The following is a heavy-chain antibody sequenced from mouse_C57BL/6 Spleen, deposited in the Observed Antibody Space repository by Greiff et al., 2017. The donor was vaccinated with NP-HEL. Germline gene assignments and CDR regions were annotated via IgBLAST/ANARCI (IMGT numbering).Heavy chain of an antibody. D-gene: IGHD1-1*01. V-gene: IGHV1-22*01. CDR3: ARDYYGSSYEYYFDY. Sequence: EVQLQHSGPELVKPGASVKMSCKASGYTFTDYNMHWVKQSHGKSLEWIGYINPNNGGTSYNQKFKGKATLTVNKSSSTAYMELRSLTSEDSAVYYCARDYYGSSYEYYFDYWGQGTTLTVSS. CDR2: INPNNGGT. CDR1: GYTFTDYN. J-gene: IGHJ2*01.